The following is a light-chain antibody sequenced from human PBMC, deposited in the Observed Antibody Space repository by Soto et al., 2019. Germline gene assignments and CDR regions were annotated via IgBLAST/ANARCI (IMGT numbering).Light chain of an antibody. CDR3: MHAKYWPYS. CDR1: QSLVHSDGNTY. Sequence: DVVMTQSPLSLPVTFGQPASISCRSSQSLVHSDGNTYLNWFHQRPGQSPRRLIYKISNRDSGVPDRVSGSGSGTDFTLKSSRVEAEDVVGVYFCMHAKYWPYSCGQGTKLDIK. V-gene: IGKV2-30*02. CDR2: KIS. J-gene: IGKJ2*01.